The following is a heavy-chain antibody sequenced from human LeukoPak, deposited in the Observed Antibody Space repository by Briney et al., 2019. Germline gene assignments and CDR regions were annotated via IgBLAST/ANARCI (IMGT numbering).Heavy chain of an antibody. V-gene: IGHV1-2*02. J-gene: IGHJ4*02. Sequence: ASVKVSCKASGYTFTSYYMHWVRQAPGQGLEWMGWINPNSGGTNYAQKFQGRVTMTRDTSISTAYMELSRLRSDDTAVYYCARGHIVVVPAAIGYWGQGTLVTVSS. CDR3: ARGHIVVVPAAIGY. CDR2: INPNSGGT. CDR1: GYTFTSYY. D-gene: IGHD2-2*02.